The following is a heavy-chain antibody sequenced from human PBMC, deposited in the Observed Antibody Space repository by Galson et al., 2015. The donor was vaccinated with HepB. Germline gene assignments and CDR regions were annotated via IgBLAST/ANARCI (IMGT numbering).Heavy chain of an antibody. CDR2: MHPNSGNT. CDR3: ARRASGSNDY. Sequence: SVKVSCKASGYSFTSYEINWVRQATGQGLEWMGWMHPNSGNTGYAQKFQGRVTMTRDTSISTAYMELSGLRSEDTAVYYCARRASGSNDYWGQGTLVTVSS. CDR1: GYSFTSYE. D-gene: IGHD1-26*01. V-gene: IGHV1-8*01. J-gene: IGHJ4*02.